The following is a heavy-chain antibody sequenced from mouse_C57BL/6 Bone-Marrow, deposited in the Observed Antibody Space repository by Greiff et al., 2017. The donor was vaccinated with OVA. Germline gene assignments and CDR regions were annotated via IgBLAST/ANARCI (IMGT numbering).Heavy chain of an antibody. CDR2: ISSGSSTI. Sequence: DVKLVESGGGLVKPGGSLKLSCAASGFTFSDYGMHWVRQAPEKGLEWVAYISSGSSTIYYADTVKGRFTISRNNAKNTLFLQMTSLRAEDTAMYYCASYYPFAYWGQGTLVTVSA. V-gene: IGHV5-17*01. D-gene: IGHD1-1*01. J-gene: IGHJ3*01. CDR3: ASYYPFAY. CDR1: GFTFSDYG.